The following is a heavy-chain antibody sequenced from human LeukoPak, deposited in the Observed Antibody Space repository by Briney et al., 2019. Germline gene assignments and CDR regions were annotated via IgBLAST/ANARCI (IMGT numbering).Heavy chain of an antibody. CDR3: ACSGGSSSPGGNWFGR. Sequence: GGSLRLSCAASGFTFSSYSMNWVRQAPGKGLEWVSSISSSSSYIYYADSVKGRFTISRDNAKNSLYLQMNSLRAEDTAVYYCACSGGSSSPGGNWFGRWGQGTLVTVSS. CDR1: GFTFSSYS. J-gene: IGHJ5*02. V-gene: IGHV3-21*01. D-gene: IGHD2-15*01. CDR2: ISSSSSYI.